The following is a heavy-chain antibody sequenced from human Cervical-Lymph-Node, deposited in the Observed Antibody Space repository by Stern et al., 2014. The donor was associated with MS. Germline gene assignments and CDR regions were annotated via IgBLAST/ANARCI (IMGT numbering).Heavy chain of an antibody. CDR3: AENMDV. CDR2: ISPKNGDH. V-gene: IGHV1-2*06. CDR1: GFTFRTYY. Sequence: VQLVQSGAEVKKPGASVQVSCKASGFTFRTYYIHWLRQAPGQPPEWLGRISPKNGDHNYAPKVQGRVTKTRDTSIGLVSLEVTGLRFDDTAVYYCAENMDVWGQGTMVTVSS. J-gene: IGHJ6*02.